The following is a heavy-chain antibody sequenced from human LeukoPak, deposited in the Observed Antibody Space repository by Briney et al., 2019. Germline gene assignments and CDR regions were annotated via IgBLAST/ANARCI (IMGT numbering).Heavy chain of an antibody. J-gene: IGHJ4*02. V-gene: IGHV4-59*01. D-gene: IGHD5-18*01. CDR2: IYYSGNT. CDR3: AKGDTAIVSYFDY. Sequence: SETLSPTCTVSGGSIGYYYWSSIRQSPGKGLEWIGCIYYSGNTTYNPSLKSRVTISIDTSKNQFSLKLSSVTAADTAVYYCAKGDTAIVSYFDYWGQGSLVTVSS. CDR1: GGSIGYYY.